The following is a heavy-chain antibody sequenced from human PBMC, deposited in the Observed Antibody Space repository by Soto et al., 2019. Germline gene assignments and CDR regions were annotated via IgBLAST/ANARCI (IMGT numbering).Heavy chain of an antibody. CDR3: ATQNFYFSGGSCYLDWFDP. CDR1: GYTLTELS. V-gene: IGHV1-24*01. D-gene: IGHD2-15*01. CDR2: FDPEDGET. Sequence: ASVKVSCKVSGYTLTELSMHWVRQAPGKGLEWMGGFDPEDGETIYAQKFQGRVTMTEDTSTDTAYMELSSLRSEDTAVYYCATQNFYFSGGSCYLDWFDPWGQGTLVPVSS. J-gene: IGHJ5*02.